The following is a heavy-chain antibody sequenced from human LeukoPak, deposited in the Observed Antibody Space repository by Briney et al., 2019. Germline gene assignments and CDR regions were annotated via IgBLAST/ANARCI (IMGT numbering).Heavy chain of an antibody. CDR3: ARQGIAARGYYYYMDV. Sequence: SETLSLTCTVSGGSISSSSYYWGWIRQPPGKGLEWIGSIYYNGSTHHNPSLKSRVTISVDTSKNQFSLKVSSVTAADTAVYYCARQGIAARGYYYYMDVWGKGTTVTVSS. CDR1: GGSISSSSYY. CDR2: IYYNGST. V-gene: IGHV4-39*01. D-gene: IGHD6-6*01. J-gene: IGHJ6*03.